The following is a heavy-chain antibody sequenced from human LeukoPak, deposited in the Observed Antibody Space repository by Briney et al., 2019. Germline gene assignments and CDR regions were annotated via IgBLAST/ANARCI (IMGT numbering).Heavy chain of an antibody. CDR3: ARDTARGRYFDTHSDY. CDR1: GYTFTSYG. D-gene: IGHD3-9*01. J-gene: IGHJ4*02. Sequence: ASVKVSCKASGYTFTSYGISWVRQAPGQGLEWMGWISAYNGNTNYAQKLQGRVTMTTDTSTSTAYMELRSLRSDDTAVYYCARDTARGRYFDTHSDYWGQGTLVTVSS. CDR2: ISAYNGNT. V-gene: IGHV1-18*01.